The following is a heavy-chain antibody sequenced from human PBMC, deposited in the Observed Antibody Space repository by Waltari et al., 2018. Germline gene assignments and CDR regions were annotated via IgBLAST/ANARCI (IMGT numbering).Heavy chain of an antibody. CDR2: INPNRGGT. D-gene: IGHD2-15*01. CDR3: AISARGRSYYYYYMDV. J-gene: IGHJ6*03. V-gene: IGHV1-2*02. Sequence: QVQLVQSGAEVKKPGASVKVSCKASGYTFTGYYMHWVRQAPGQGLEWRGWINPNRGGTNYAQKFQGRVTMTRDTSISTAYMELSRLRSDDTAVYYCAISARGRSYYYYYMDVWGKGTTVTVSS. CDR1: GYTFTGYY.